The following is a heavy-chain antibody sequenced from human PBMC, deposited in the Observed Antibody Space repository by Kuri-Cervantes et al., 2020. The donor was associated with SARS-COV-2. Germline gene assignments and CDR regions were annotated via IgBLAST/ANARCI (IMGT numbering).Heavy chain of an antibody. D-gene: IGHD6-19*01. CDR3: ARQGDGGFRAVAGTTEWGY. Sequence: SETLSLTCTVSGGSISSGSYYWGWIRQPPGKGLEWIGSIYYSGSTYYNPSLKSRVTISVDTSKNQFSLKLSSVTAADTAVYYCARQGDGGFRAVAGTTEWGYWGQGTLVTVSS. J-gene: IGHJ4*02. V-gene: IGHV4-39*01. CDR1: GGSISSGSYY. CDR2: IYYSGST.